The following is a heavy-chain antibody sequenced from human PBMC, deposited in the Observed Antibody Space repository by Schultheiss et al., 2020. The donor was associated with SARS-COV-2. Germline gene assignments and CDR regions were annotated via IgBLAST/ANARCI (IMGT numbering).Heavy chain of an antibody. J-gene: IGHJ6*02. D-gene: IGHD3-10*01. Sequence: GGSLRLSCAVSGFTVTSNYMSWVRQAPGKGLEWVSMIYGGGSTSYADSVKGRFTISRDNAKNSLYLQMNSLRAEDTAVYYCARDNTYYGPMDVWGQGTTVTVSS. CDR3: ARDNTYYGPMDV. CDR1: GFTVTSNY. V-gene: IGHV3-53*01. CDR2: IYGGGST.